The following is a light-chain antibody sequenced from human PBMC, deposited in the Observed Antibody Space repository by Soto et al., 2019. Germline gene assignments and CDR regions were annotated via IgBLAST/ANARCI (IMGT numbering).Light chain of an antibody. CDR1: SSDVGGYDY. CDR2: GVT. CDR3: FSHRSGNSHV. Sequence: QSVLTQPPSASGSPGRSVTISCTGTSSDVGGYDYVSWFQQHPGKAPKLMIYGVTNRPSGVSDRFSGSKTGNTASLTISGLQAEAEAAYYCFSHRSGNSHVFGTGTKGTVL. J-gene: IGLJ1*01. V-gene: IGLV2-14*01.